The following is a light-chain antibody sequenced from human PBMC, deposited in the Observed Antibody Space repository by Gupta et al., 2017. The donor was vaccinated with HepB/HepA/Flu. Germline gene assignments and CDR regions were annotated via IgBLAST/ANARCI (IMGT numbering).Light chain of an antibody. CDR2: QGS. CDR3: TQGKHWLWT. CDR1: QSLVYVDGTTF. V-gene: IGKV2-30*01. J-gene: IGKJ1*01. Sequence: DVVMTQNPPPLPVTLGQPASISCRSSQSLVYVDGTTFLSWFHQRPGQSPRRLIYQGSRRDSGVPDRFSGSGSGTDFTLTISRVEAEDVGVYSCTQGKHWLWTFGQGTMVEIK.